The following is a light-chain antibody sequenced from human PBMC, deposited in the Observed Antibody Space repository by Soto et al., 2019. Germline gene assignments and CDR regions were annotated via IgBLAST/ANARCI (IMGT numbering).Light chain of an antibody. CDR1: QSVRGS. J-gene: IGKJ1*01. V-gene: IGKV1-5*01. CDR3: QHFCMDLT. CDR2: EVS. Sequence: IPMTQSPSTLSASAGARVTITCRASQSVRGSFAWNQQQPGTAPKLLINEVSNLVSGVPSMFSAFCSGTEFYLCISRLLPADVGPYSYQHFCMDLTFGQGTRVDLK.